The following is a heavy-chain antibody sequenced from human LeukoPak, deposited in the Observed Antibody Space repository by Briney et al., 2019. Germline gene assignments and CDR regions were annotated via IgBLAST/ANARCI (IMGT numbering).Heavy chain of an antibody. CDR1: GFTFGDYA. V-gene: IGHV3-48*04. CDR2: ISSASGSI. D-gene: IGHD2-2*01. CDR3: ARLPAYCSSTSCYYDY. J-gene: IGHJ4*02. Sequence: PGGSLRLSCTASGFTFGDYAMSWVRQAPGKGLEWVSYISSASGSIYYADSVKGRFTISRDNAKNSLFLQMNSLRAEDTAVYYCARLPAYCSSTSCYYDYWGQGTLVTVSS.